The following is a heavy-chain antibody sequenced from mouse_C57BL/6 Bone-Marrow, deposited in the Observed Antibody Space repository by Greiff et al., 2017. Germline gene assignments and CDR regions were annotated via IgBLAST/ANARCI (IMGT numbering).Heavy chain of an antibody. D-gene: IGHD2-4*01. V-gene: IGHV6-6*01. CDR3: TPIYYDYDVFAY. J-gene: IGHJ3*01. Sequence: EVNVVESGGGLVQPGGSMKLSCAASGFTFSDAWMDWVRQSPEKGLEWVAEIRNKANNHATYYAESVKGRFTISRDDSKSSVYLQMNSLRAEDTGIYYCTPIYYDYDVFAYWGQGTLVTVSA. CDR1: GFTFSDAW. CDR2: IRNKANNHAT.